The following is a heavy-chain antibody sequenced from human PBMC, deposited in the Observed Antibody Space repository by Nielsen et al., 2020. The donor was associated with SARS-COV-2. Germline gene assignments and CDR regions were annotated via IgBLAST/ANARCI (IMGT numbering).Heavy chain of an antibody. CDR2: INPSGGST. V-gene: IGHV1-46*01. D-gene: IGHD1-26*01. J-gene: IGHJ6*03. Sequence: WVRQAPGQGLEWMGIINPSGGSTSYAQKFQGRVTMTRDTSTSTVYMELSSLRSEDTAVYYCARGIYSGSYYVYYYHYMDVWGKGTTVTVSS. CDR3: ARGIYSGSYYVYYYHYMDV.